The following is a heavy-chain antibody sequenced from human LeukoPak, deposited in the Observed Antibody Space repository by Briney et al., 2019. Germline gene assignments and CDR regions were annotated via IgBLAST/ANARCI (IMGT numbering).Heavy chain of an antibody. J-gene: IGHJ4*02. CDR2: ISAYDGNT. D-gene: IGHD3-22*01. Sequence: GASVKVSCKASGYTFTSYGISWVRQAPGQGLEWMGWISAYDGNTNYAQKLQGRVTMTTDTSTSTAYMELRSLRSDDTAVYYCARERVYYDSSGSYFNYFDYWGQGTLVTVSS. V-gene: IGHV1-18*01. CDR1: GYTFTSYG. CDR3: ARERVYYDSSGSYFNYFDY.